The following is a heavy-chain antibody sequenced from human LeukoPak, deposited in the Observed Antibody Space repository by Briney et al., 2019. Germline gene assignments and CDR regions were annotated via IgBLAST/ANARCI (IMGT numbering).Heavy chain of an antibody. CDR3: AKAVVPVVVRAGFDP. J-gene: IGHJ5*02. Sequence: GGSVRLSCAASGFSFSSFAMSWDRQAPGKGLEWVSAISGSGGSTYHADSVEGRFTISRDNSKNTLYLQMSSLRAEDTAVYYCAKAVVPVVVRAGFDPWGQEPVDTVSS. CDR2: ISGSGGST. V-gene: IGHV3-23*01. CDR1: GFSFSSFA. D-gene: IGHD2-2*01.